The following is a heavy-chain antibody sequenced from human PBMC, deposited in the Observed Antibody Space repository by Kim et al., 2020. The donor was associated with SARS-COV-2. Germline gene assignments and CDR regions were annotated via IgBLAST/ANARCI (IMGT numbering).Heavy chain of an antibody. CDR3: ARDECSSTSCYKDHYYYGMDV. CDR1: GFTFSSYW. Sequence: GGSLRLSCAASGFTFSSYWMSWVRQAPGKGLEWVANIKQDGSEKYYVDSVKGRFTISRDNAKNSLYLQMNSLRAEDTAVYYCARDECSSTSCYKDHYYYGMDVWGQGTTVTVSS. D-gene: IGHD2-2*02. V-gene: IGHV3-7*03. J-gene: IGHJ6*02. CDR2: IKQDGSEK.